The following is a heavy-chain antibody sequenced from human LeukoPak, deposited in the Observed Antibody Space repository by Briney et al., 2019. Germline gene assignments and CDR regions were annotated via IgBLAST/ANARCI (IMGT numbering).Heavy chain of an antibody. CDR1: GFTFSSYA. D-gene: IGHD5/OR15-5a*01. CDR2: ISYDGSNK. J-gene: IGHJ4*02. CDR3: ATSTHRAPFDY. Sequence: PGGSLRLSCAASGFTFSSYAMHWVRQAPGKGLEWVAVISYDGSNKYYADSVKGRFTISRDNSKNTLYLQMNSLRAEDTAVYYCATSTHRAPFDYWGQGTLVTVSS. V-gene: IGHV3-30*04.